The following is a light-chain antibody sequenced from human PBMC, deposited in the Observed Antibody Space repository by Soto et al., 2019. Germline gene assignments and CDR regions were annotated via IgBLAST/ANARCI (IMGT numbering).Light chain of an antibody. CDR1: QRVGGN. V-gene: IGKV3-15*01. Sequence: ELVMTQSPATLSVSPGERATLSCRASQRVGGNLAWYQQKPGQAPRLLIYGASSRATGIPARFTGSGSGTEFTLTISSLQSEDFAVYYCQQYNSWPPITFGQGTRLEIK. CDR3: QQYNSWPPIT. J-gene: IGKJ5*01. CDR2: GAS.